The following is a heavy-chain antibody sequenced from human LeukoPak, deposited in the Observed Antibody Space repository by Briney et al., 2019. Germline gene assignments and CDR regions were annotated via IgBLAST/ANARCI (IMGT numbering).Heavy chain of an antibody. CDR1: GYTFITYD. CDR3: ARDVRHRYCSSTSCYRGWFDP. Sequence: SVKVSCKASGYTFITYDINWVRQATGQGLEWMGGIIPIFGTANYAQKFQGRVTITADESTSTAYMELSSLRSEDTAVYYCARDVRHRYCSSTSCYRGWFDPWGQGTLVTVSS. V-gene: IGHV1-69*13. CDR2: IIPIFGTA. D-gene: IGHD2-2*01. J-gene: IGHJ5*02.